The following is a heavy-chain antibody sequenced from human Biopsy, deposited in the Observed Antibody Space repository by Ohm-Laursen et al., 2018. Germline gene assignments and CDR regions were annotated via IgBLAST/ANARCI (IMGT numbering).Heavy chain of an antibody. Sequence: TLSLTCTVSGVSITAYYWSWIRQPPGKGLEWIGYISDTGTTNYNPSLRGRVAMSVDTSKNQFSLQLTSVTAADTAMFFCARLFRLDDYWNDDPPDGFDVWGQGTMVTVSS. CDR3: ARLFRLDDYWNDDPPDGFDV. J-gene: IGHJ3*01. V-gene: IGHV4-59*01. D-gene: IGHD3-3*01. CDR1: GVSITAYY. CDR2: ISDTGTT.